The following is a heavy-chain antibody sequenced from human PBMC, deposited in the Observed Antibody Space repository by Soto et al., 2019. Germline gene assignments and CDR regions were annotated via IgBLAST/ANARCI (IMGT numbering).Heavy chain of an antibody. Sequence: GGSLRLSCAASGFTFSSYWMSWVRQAPGKGLEWVANIKQDGSEKYYGDSVKGRFTISRDNAKNSLYLQMNSLRAEDTAVYYRARDGSGWYYFDYWGQGTLVTVSS. CDR2: IKQDGSEK. CDR1: GFTFSSYW. J-gene: IGHJ4*02. CDR3: ARDGSGWYYFDY. D-gene: IGHD6-19*01. V-gene: IGHV3-7*03.